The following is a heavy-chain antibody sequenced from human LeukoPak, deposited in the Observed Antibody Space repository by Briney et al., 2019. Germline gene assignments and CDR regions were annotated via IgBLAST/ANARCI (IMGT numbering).Heavy chain of an antibody. D-gene: IGHD1-26*01. CDR2: INHSGSS. CDR3: ARALIVGAPFDY. V-gene: IGHV4-34*01. J-gene: IGHJ4*02. CDR1: GGSFRGYY. Sequence: PSETLSLTCAVYGGSFRGYYWSWIRQPPGKGLEWIGEINHSGSSNYNPSLKSRVTISLDTSKNQFSLNLSSVTAADTAVYYCARALIVGAPFDYWGQGTLVTVSS.